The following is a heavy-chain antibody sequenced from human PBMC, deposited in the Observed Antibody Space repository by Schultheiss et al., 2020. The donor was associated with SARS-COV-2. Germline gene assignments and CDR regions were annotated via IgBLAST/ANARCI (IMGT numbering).Heavy chain of an antibody. CDR1: GYTFTSHG. CDR3: ARDSDDSSGYYYAGRYYYYYYGMDV. V-gene: IGHV1-18*04. D-gene: IGHD3-22*01. Sequence: GESLKISCKTSGYTFTSHGISWVRQAPGQRLEWMGWINAYNGNTNYAQKLQGRVTMTTDTSTSTAYMELRSLRSDDTAVYYCARDSDDSSGYYYAGRYYYYYYGMDVWGQGTTVTVSS. J-gene: IGHJ6*02. CDR2: INAYNGNT.